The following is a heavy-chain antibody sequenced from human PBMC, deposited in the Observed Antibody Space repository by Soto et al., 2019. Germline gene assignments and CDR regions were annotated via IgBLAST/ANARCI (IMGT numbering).Heavy chain of an antibody. CDR2: VSYDASNK. D-gene: IGHD1-26*01. CDR3: AREVWEHTPRGDYYYYGMDV. V-gene: IGHV3-30*04. CDR1: GFTFTSYA. Sequence: GSLRLSCAASGFTFTSYAIHWVRQAPGKGLEWVAVVSYDASNKKYTDSVKGRFTISRDNSKNTVHLQMNSLRAEDTAVYYCAREVWEHTPRGDYYYYGMDVWGHGTTVTSP. J-gene: IGHJ6*02.